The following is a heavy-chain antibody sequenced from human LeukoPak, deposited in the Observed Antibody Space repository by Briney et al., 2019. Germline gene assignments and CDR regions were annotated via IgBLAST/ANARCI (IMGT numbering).Heavy chain of an antibody. CDR1: GFPFSGSW. CDR2: IKQDGSEE. V-gene: IGHV3-7*01. CDR3: SRGLDY. J-gene: IGHJ4*02. Sequence: PGGSLRLSCAASGFPFSGSWMDWVRQAPGKRMEWVANIKQDGSEEHYADSVKGRFTISRDNAKNSLFLQMSGLRAEDTAVYYCSRGLDYWGQRALVTVSS.